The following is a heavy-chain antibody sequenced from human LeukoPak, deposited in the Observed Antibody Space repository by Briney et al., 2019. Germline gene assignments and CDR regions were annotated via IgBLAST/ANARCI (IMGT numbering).Heavy chain of an antibody. CDR1: GYSFTNYW. CDR3: ARGGKSAYGWFDP. Sequence: GESLRISCKGSGYSFTNYWISWVRQMPGKGLEWMGTIDPSDSYTNYSPSFQGHVTISADKSISTAYLQWSSLKASDTAMYCCARGGKSAYGWFDPWGQGALVTVSS. CDR2: IDPSDSYT. V-gene: IGHV5-10-1*01. J-gene: IGHJ5*02. D-gene: IGHD5-12*01.